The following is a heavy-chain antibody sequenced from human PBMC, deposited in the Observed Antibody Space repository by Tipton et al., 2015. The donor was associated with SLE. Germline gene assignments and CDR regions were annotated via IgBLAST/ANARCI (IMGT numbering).Heavy chain of an antibody. V-gene: IGHV4-39*07. J-gene: IGHJ2*01. CDR1: GDSIGSSGYY. D-gene: IGHD2-8*02. CDR2: IFYTGTT. Sequence: TLSLTCTVSGDSIGSSGYYWGWIRQPPGKGLEWIGSIFYTGTTNYSPSLKSRVTISLDTSKNQFSLKLSSVTAADTAVYYCARRGSLGFCSGGICFDWYFDLWGRGTLVTVSS. CDR3: ARRGSLGFCSGGICFDWYFDL.